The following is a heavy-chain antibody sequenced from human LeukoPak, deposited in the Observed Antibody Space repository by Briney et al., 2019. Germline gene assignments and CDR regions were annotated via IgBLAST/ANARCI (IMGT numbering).Heavy chain of an antibody. J-gene: IGHJ4*03. D-gene: IGHD2-2*01. CDR1: GFTFSSYA. CDR3: SKKVVVVPTLALGH. Sequence: GGSLRLSCAASGFTFSSYAMSWVRQAPGKGLEWVSAISGSGGSTYYADSVKGRFTISRDNSKNTLYLQMNSLRAEDTAVYYFSKKVVVVPTLALGHLGQGTLVNGSS. CDR2: ISGSGGST. V-gene: IGHV3-23*01.